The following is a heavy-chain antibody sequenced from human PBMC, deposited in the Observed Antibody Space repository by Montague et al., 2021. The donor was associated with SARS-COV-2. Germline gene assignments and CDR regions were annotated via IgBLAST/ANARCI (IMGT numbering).Heavy chain of an antibody. CDR3: AAGWFYFDH. V-gene: IGHV2-5*02. CDR2: IXXXXEX. Sequence: VKPTQTLTLTCTFSGFSLTSTGVAVGWIRQPPGKSLEWLALIXXXXEXLYTPSLENRLTVTKDILNKQVVLTMTDMDPVDTATYHCAAGWFYFDHWGQGIEVTVSS. D-gene: IGHD2-15*01. CDR1: GFSLTSTGVA. J-gene: IGHJ4*02.